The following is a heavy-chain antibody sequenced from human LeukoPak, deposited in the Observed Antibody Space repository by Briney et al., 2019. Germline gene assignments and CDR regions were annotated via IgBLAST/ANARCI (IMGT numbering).Heavy chain of an antibody. Sequence: SETLSLTCTVSGGPISSYYWSWIRQPPGKGLEWIGYIYYSGSTNYNPSLKSRVTVSVDTSKNQFSLKLSSVTAADTAVYYCARGRGAGYDSEDYWGQGTLVTVSS. CDR2: IYYSGST. J-gene: IGHJ4*02. CDR1: GGPISSYY. D-gene: IGHD5-12*01. V-gene: IGHV4-59*01. CDR3: ARGRGAGYDSEDY.